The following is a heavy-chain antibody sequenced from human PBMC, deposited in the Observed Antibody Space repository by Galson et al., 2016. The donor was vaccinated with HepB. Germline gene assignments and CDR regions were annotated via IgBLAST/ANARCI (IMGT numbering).Heavy chain of an antibody. V-gene: IGHV3-53*01. CDR1: GVSGTY. CDR2: IFPGGGA. CDR3: SRGHYGAF. J-gene: IGHJ4*02. Sequence: SLRLSCAASGVSGTYMRWVRQAPGKGLEWLSVIFPGGGAYYADSVRGRFTTSRDDSWDTVYLQMRSLRPEDTAVNDCSRGHYGAFLGQGNLVTVSS.